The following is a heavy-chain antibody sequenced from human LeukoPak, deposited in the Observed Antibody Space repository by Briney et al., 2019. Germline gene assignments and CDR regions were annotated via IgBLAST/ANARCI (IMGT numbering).Heavy chain of an antibody. V-gene: IGHV3-23*01. D-gene: IGHD6-13*01. Sequence: GGCLRLSCAASGFTFSSYGMSCVRLAPGEWRGWVSSISGSGVSTYYADSVKGRFTIYRDNSKNTLYLQINSMRAEDTAVYYCAKDVMAAAGTFFDYWGQETLVTVSS. CDR2: ISGSGVST. CDR1: GFTFSSYG. CDR3: AKDVMAAAGTFFDY. J-gene: IGHJ4*02.